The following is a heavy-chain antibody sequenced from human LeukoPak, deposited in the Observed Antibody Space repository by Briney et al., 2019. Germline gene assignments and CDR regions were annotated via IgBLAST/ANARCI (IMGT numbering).Heavy chain of an antibody. D-gene: IGHD3-22*01. V-gene: IGHV1-2*02. CDR1: GYSFTGYF. J-gene: IGHJ4*02. Sequence: ASVKVSCKTSGYSFTGYFMHWVRQAPGQGLEWMGWINPNSADTKYAQRFQGRVTMTRDTSINTAYMELTRLTSDDTAVYYCARDRRDSSGYYNLFDYWGQGTLVTVSS. CDR3: ARDRRDSSGYYNLFDY. CDR2: INPNSADT.